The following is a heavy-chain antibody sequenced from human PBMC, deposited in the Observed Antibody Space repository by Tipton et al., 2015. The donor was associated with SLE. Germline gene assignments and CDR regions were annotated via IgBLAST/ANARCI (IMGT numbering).Heavy chain of an antibody. V-gene: IGHV5-51*01. CDR2: IHLGDSER. D-gene: IGHD6-19*01. J-gene: IGHJ4*02. CDR3: ARLSNGGVGYDRGWNYFDY. CDR1: GYSFRSYW. Sequence: QLVQSGAEVKKPGESLKISCKGSGYSFRSYWIGWVRQMPGKGLEWMGIIHLGDSERRYSPSFEGQVTISADRSFNTAYLQLGSLKASDTALYYCARLSNGGVGYDRGWNYFDYGGQGTLVTVSS.